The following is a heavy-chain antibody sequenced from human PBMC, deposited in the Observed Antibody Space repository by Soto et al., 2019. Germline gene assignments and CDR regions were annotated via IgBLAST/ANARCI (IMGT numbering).Heavy chain of an antibody. D-gene: IGHD3-22*01. J-gene: IGHJ4*02. CDR1: GLTLSSCA. Sequence: TGGSLRLSCAASGLTLSSCAMRWVRQAPGKGLEWVSTISGGGGNTYYADSVKGRFTISRDNSKSTLYLQMNSLRAEDTAVYYCAKGGYDSSGHSLYQSDSWGQGTLVTVSS. CDR2: ISGGGGNT. CDR3: AKGGYDSSGHSLYQSDS. V-gene: IGHV3-23*01.